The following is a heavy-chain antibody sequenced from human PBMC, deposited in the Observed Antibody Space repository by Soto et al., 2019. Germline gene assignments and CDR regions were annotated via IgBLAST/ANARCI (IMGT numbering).Heavy chain of an antibody. CDR3: VRRVSGNYDY. D-gene: IGHD1-7*01. V-gene: IGHV3-64*01. Sequence: EVQLSESGGGMVQPWGSLRLSCVASGFTFSSYDMHWVRQAPGKGLEYVSSISSNGGTTYYGNSVKGRFTISRDNSKNPLYLQMGSLRAEDMAVYYCVRRVSGNYDYWGQGTLVTVSS. CDR1: GFTFSSYD. J-gene: IGHJ4*02. CDR2: ISSNGGTT.